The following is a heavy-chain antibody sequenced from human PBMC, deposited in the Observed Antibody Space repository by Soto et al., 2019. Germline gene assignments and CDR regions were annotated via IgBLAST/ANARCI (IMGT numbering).Heavy chain of an antibody. CDR2: ISYDGSNK. J-gene: IGHJ6*02. CDR1: GFTFSSYA. CDR3: ARTQTHYYYYGMDV. V-gene: IGHV3-30-3*01. Sequence: LRLSCAASGFTFSSYAMHWVRQAPGKGLEWVAVISYDGSNKYYADSVKGRFTISRDNSKNTLYLQMNSLRAEDKAVYYCARTQTHYYYYGMDVWGQGTTVTV.